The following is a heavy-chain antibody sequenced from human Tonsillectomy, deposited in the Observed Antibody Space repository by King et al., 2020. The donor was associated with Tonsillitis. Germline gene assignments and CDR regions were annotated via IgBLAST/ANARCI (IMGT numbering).Heavy chain of an antibody. CDR3: ARDLSDYYVSSGYCPGLYCYYVMDV. CDR2: IWHDGSKK. CDR1: GFIYSSYG. J-gene: IGHJ6*02. D-gene: IGHD3-22*01. Sequence: VQLVESGGGVVQPGRSLRLSCAASGFIYSSYGMHWVRQAPGKGLEWVAVIWHDGSKKYYADSLKGLFTLPRDNSKNTLYLQMNSLRAEDTAVYYCARDLSDYYVSSGYCPGLYCYYVMDVWRQGTTVTVSS. V-gene: IGHV3-33*01.